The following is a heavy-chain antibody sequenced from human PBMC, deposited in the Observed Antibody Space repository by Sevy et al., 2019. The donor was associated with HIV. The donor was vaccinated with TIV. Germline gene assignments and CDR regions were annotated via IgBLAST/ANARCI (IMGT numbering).Heavy chain of an antibody. CDR1: GLIFSNFG. CDR3: ALSDNLWPYNWFDP. Sequence: GGSLRLSCAASGLIFSNFGVHWVRQIPGKGLESVATVSADGTYKYYEDSLKDRFTISRDNSRNTVDLQMSSLRPDDAGLYFCALSDNLWPYNWFDPWGQGTLVTVSS. CDR2: VSADGTYK. V-gene: IGHV3-30*03. D-gene: IGHD1-1*01. J-gene: IGHJ5*02.